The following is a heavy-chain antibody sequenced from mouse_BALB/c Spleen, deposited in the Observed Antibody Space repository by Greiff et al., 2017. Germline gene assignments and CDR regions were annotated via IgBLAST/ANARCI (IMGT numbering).Heavy chain of an antibody. CDR2: IDPANGNT. D-gene: IGHD2-4*01. CDR1: GFNIKDTY. V-gene: IGHV14-3*02. J-gene: IGHJ2*01. Sequence: VQLQQSGAELVKPGASVKLSCTASGFNIKDTYMHWVKQRPEQGLEWIGRIDPANGNTKYDPKFQGKATITADSSSNTAYLQLSSLTSEDTAVYYCAPSYYDYPLDYWGQGTTLTGSS. CDR3: APSYYDYPLDY.